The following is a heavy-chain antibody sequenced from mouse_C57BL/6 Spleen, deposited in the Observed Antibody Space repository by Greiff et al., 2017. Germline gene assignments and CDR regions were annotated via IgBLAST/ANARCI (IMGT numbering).Heavy chain of an antibody. CDR2: IRNKANGYTT. V-gene: IGHV7-3*01. CDR3: ARYWGAFDY. Sequence: EVQVVESGGGLVQPGGSLSLSCAASGFTFTDYYMSWVRQPPGKVLEWLGFIRNKANGYTTEYSASVKGRFTISRDNSQSILYLQMNALRAEDSATYYCARYWGAFDYWGQGTTLTVSS. CDR1: GFTFTDYY. J-gene: IGHJ2*01.